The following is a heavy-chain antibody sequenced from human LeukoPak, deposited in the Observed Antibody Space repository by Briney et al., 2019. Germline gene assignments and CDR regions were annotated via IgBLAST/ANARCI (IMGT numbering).Heavy chain of an antibody. D-gene: IGHD3-3*01. J-gene: IGHJ5*02. V-gene: IGHV1-2*02. CDR2: INPNSGGT. Sequence: SVKVSCKASGYTFTCYYMHWVRQAPGQGLEWMGWINPNSGGTNYAQKFQGRVTMTRDTSTSTAYMELSRLRSDDTAVYYCARARYDFWSGYYTWFDPWGQGTLVTVSS. CDR3: ARARYDFWSGYYTWFDP. CDR1: GYTFTCYY.